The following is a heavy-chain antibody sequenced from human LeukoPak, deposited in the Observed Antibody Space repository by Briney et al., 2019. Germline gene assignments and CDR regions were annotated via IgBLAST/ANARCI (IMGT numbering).Heavy chain of an antibody. CDR1: GYTFTSYG. D-gene: IGHD5-24*01. CDR3: ARGSFPEMATTHFDY. V-gene: IGHV1-2*06. Sequence: ASVKVSCKASGYTFTSYGISWVRQAPGQGLEWMGRINPNSGGTNYAQKFQGRVTMTRDTSISTAYMELSRLRSDDTAVYYCARGSFPEMATTHFDYWGQGTLVTVSS. J-gene: IGHJ4*02. CDR2: INPNSGGT.